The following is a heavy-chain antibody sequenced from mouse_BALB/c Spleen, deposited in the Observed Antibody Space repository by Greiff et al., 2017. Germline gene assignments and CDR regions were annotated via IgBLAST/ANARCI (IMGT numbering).Heavy chain of an antibody. CDR1: GYSITSGYY. D-gene: IGHD1-1*01. CDR2: ISYDGSN. Sequence: VQLKESGPGLVKPSQSLSLTCSVTGYSITSGYYWNWIRQFPGNKLEWMGYISYDGSNNYNPSLKNRISITRDTSKNQFFLKLNSVTTEDTATYYCAREDTTGAYWGQGTLVTVSA. J-gene: IGHJ3*01. V-gene: IGHV3-6*02. CDR3: AREDTTGAY.